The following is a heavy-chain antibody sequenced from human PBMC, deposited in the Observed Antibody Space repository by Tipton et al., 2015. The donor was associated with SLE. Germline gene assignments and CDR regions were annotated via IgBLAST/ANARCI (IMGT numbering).Heavy chain of an antibody. V-gene: IGHV4-31*03. CDR2: IYYSGST. D-gene: IGHD2-21*02. CDR1: GDSISSGGYY. Sequence: TLSLTCTVSGDSISSGGYYWSWIRQHPGKGLEWIGYIYYSGSTYYNPSLRSRVTISVDTSKNQFSLDLSSVTAADTAVYYCARLTVTPHWYFDLWGRGTPVTVSS. J-gene: IGHJ2*01. CDR3: ARLTVTPHWYFDL.